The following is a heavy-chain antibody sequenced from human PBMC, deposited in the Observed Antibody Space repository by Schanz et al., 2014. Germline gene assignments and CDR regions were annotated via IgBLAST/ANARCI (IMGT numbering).Heavy chain of an antibody. D-gene: IGHD4-17*01. CDR2: TNGDGTNA. Sequence: QVQLVESGGGVVQPGRSLRLSCAASGFTFSSYGMHWVRQAPGKGLEWVSCTNGDGTNAKYADSVKGRFTISRDSGQNSLYLQMNSLRAGDTAVYYCARDGDRFYHNYYMDVWGKGTTVTVSS. CDR3: ARDGDRFYHNYYMDV. J-gene: IGHJ6*03. CDR1: GFTFSSYG. V-gene: IGHV3-30*19.